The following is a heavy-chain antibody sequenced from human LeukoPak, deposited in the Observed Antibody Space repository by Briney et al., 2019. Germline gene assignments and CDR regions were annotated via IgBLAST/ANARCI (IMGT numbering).Heavy chain of an antibody. D-gene: IGHD4-17*01. J-gene: IGHJ3*01. CDR2: ISYDGTKE. CDR3: AKAGEPYGTGAFDL. V-gene: IGHV3-30*02. Sequence: PGGSLRLSCAASGFTFSNYAIHWVRQTPGRGLEWLSFISYDGTKEYYADSVKGRFTISRDNSKNTLYLQMNSLRGEDTSIYYCAKAGEPYGTGAFDLWGQGTMVTVSS. CDR1: GFTFSNYA.